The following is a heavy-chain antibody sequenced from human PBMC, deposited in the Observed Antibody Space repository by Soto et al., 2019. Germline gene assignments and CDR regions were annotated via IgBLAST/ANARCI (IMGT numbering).Heavy chain of an antibody. CDR3: ARGIAARTPPDN. D-gene: IGHD6-6*01. CDR1: GFSFSVYT. Sequence: PGGSLRLSCAASGFSFSVYTMNWVRQAPGKGLEWVSSISSSSSYIYYADSLKGRFTISRDSAKNSVYLQMNSLRAEDTAVYYCARGIAARTPPDNWGQGTLVTVSS. J-gene: IGHJ4*02. V-gene: IGHV3-21*01. CDR2: ISSSSSYI.